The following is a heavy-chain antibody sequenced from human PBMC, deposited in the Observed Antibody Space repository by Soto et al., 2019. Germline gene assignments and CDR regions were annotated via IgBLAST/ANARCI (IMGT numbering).Heavy chain of an antibody. CDR3: ARSQGTAIEYNWFDP. D-gene: IGHD5-18*01. J-gene: IGHJ5*02. V-gene: IGHV4-31*03. Sequence: SENLSLTCTVSVGSISRGGYYWSWIRQQKGKGLEWIGYIYYSGSTYYNPSLKSRVTISVDTSKNQFSLKLSSVTAADTAVYYCARSQGTAIEYNWFDPWGQGTLVTVSS. CDR2: IYYSGST. CDR1: VGSISRGGYY.